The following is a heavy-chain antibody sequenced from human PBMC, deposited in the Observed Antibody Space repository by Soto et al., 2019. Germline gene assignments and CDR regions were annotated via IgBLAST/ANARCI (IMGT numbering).Heavy chain of an antibody. J-gene: IGHJ6*02. Sequence: EALSLTCTDSGGSIRSRRYYWGWLRPPPGKGLKWIGSVYYSGSTYYKRSLKSQVTISVDTSKNQFSLKLSSVTAADTAVYYCASQQLVHYYYGMDVWGQGTTV. D-gene: IGHD6-13*01. CDR1: GGSIRSRRYY. V-gene: IGHV4-39*01. CDR2: VYYSGST. CDR3: ASQQLVHYYYGMDV.